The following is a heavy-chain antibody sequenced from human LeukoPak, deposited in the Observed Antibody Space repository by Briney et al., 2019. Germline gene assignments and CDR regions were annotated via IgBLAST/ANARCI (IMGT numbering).Heavy chain of an antibody. Sequence: GGSLRLSCAASGFTFSSYWMSWVRQAPGKGPEWVANIKQDGSVKNYVDSVKGRFTISRDNAKNSLYLQMNSLRAEDTAVYYCARDLTDNWNWYYYIDVWGKGITVTVSS. J-gene: IGHJ6*03. D-gene: IGHD1-7*01. CDR2: IKQDGSVK. V-gene: IGHV3-7*01. CDR1: GFTFSSYW. CDR3: ARDLTDNWNWYYYIDV.